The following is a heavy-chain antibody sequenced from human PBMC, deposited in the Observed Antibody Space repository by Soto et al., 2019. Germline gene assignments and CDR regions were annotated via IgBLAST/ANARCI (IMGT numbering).Heavy chain of an antibody. CDR2: ISAYNSNT. Sequence: QVQLVQSGAEVKKPGASVKVSCKASGYTFASYAISWMRQAPGQGLEWMGWISAYNSNTNYAQKPQGRVTMTTHTSTSTAYMELRSLRSVDTAVYYCARDPPPPAYWGQGPLVTVSS. CDR3: ARDPPPPAY. J-gene: IGHJ4*02. D-gene: IGHD2-2*01. V-gene: IGHV1-18*01. CDR1: GYTFASYA.